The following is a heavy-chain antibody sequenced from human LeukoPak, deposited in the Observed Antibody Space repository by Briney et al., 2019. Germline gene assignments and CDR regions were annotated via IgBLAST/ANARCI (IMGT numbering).Heavy chain of an antibody. V-gene: IGHV4-59*08. CDR1: GGSISSYY. Sequence: SETLSLTCTVSGGSISSYYWSWIRQPPGKGLEWIGYIYYSGSTNYNPSLKSRVTISVDTSKNQFSLELSSVTAADTAVYYCARRSYVYSSGWYEDYWGQGTLVTVSS. CDR3: ARRSYVYSSGWYEDY. J-gene: IGHJ4*02. D-gene: IGHD6-19*01. CDR2: IYYSGST.